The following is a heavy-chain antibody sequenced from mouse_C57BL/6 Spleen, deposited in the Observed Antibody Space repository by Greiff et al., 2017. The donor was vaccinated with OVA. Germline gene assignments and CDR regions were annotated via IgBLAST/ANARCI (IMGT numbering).Heavy chain of an antibody. D-gene: IGHD2-3*01. Sequence: QVQLKQSGAELVKPGASVKISCKASGYAFSSYWMNWVKQRPGKGLEWIGQIYPGDGDTNYNGKFKGKATLTADKSSSTAYMQLSSLTSEDSAVYFCARGYDGYSLDYWGQGTTLTVSS. V-gene: IGHV1-80*01. CDR1: GYAFSSYW. CDR3: ARGYDGYSLDY. J-gene: IGHJ2*01. CDR2: IYPGDGDT.